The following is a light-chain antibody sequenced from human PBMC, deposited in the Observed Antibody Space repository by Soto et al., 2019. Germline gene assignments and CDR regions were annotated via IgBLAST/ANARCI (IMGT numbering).Light chain of an antibody. CDR3: QQYGGSPIT. J-gene: IGKJ5*01. CDR2: GAS. CDR1: QSVTTR. V-gene: IGKV3-20*01. Sequence: LTQYPGAVSLSPGERVTLSCRASQSVTTRLAWYQHKPGQAPRLLMSGASSRASGVPVRFSGSGSGTDFTLTISRLEPEDFALYYCQQYGGSPITFGLGTRLEIK.